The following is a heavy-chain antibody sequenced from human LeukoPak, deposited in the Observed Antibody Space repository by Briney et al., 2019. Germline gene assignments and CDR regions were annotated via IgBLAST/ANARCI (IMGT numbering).Heavy chain of an antibody. CDR2: INAGNGNT. CDR3: ARSESNRYDRRFDP. J-gene: IGHJ5*02. CDR1: GYTFTNYA. D-gene: IGHD3-16*02. Sequence: GASVKVSCKASGYTFTNYAIHWVRQAPGQRLEWMGWINAGNGNTKYSQKFQGRVTITRDTSANTAYLEVSSLRSEDTAVYYCARSESNRYDRRFDPWGQGTLVTVSS. V-gene: IGHV1-3*01.